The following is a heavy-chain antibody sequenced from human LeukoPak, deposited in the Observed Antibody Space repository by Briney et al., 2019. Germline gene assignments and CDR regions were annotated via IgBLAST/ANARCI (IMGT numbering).Heavy chain of an antibody. Sequence: PSQTLSLTCAVSGGSISSGGYSWSWIRQPPGKGLEWIGYIYHSGSTYYNPSLKSRVTMSVDRSKNQFSLKLSSVTAADTAVYYCARTARGANFDYWGQGTLVTVSS. CDR2: IYHSGST. J-gene: IGHJ4*02. V-gene: IGHV4-30-2*01. CDR1: GGSISSGGYS. CDR3: ARTARGANFDY. D-gene: IGHD3-10*01.